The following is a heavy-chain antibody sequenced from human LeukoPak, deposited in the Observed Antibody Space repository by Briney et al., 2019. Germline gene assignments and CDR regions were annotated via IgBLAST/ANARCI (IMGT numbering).Heavy chain of an antibody. CDR2: IYGAGAT. J-gene: IGHJ4*02. Sequence: PGGSLRLSCAASGFTVSDSYMSWVRQAPGMGLEWVSVIYGAGATYYADSVRGRFTISRDNSKNTLYLQMTSPRAEDTAFYYCATLLPASRHYFQYWGQGALVTVSS. V-gene: IGHV3-53*01. CDR1: GFTVSDSY. D-gene: IGHD2-15*01. CDR3: ATLLPASRHYFQY.